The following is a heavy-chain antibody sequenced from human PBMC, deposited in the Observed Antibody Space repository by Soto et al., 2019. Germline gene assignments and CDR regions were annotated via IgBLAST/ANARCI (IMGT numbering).Heavy chain of an antibody. Sequence: GGSLRLSCVASGFTFSSYSMNWVRQAPGKGLEWVSYISSSSSTIYYADSVKGRFTISRDNSKNTLSLQMNSLRVEDSAVYYCVPRKGDPFTWGPGTLVTVSS. V-gene: IGHV3-48*04. D-gene: IGHD3-16*01. J-gene: IGHJ4*02. CDR1: GFTFSSYS. CDR3: VPRKGDPFT. CDR2: ISSSSSTI.